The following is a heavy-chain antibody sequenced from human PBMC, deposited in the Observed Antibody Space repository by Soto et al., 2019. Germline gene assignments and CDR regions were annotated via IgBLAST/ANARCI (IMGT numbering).Heavy chain of an antibody. CDR1: GYSPTSYW. Sequence: GESRQISSTGSGYSPTSYWISWVRQMPGKGLEWMGRIDPSDSYTNYSPSFQGHVTISADKSISTAYLQWSSLKASDTAMYYFLKIQVKGSNDMDVLHQGPAVPVS. V-gene: IGHV5-10-1*01. CDR3: LKIQVKGSNDMDV. D-gene: IGHD3-3*01. J-gene: IGHJ6*02. CDR2: IDPSDSYT.